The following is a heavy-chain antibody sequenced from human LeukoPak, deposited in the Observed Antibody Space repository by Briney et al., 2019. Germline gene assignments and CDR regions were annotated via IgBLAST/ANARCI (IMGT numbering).Heavy chain of an antibody. V-gene: IGHV1-18*01. Sequence: ASVKVSCKASGYTFTSYGISWVRQAPGQGLEWMGWISAYNGNTNYAQKFQGRVTITADKSTSTAYMELSSLRSEDTAVYYCASNIVVVTAITYYYYGMDVWGQGTTVTVSS. J-gene: IGHJ6*02. CDR1: GYTFTSYG. CDR3: ASNIVVVTAITYYYYGMDV. D-gene: IGHD2-21*02. CDR2: ISAYNGNT.